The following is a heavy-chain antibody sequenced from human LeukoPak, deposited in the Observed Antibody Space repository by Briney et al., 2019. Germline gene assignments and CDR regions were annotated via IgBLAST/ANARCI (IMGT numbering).Heavy chain of an antibody. Sequence: GGSLRLSCAASGFTFSAYSMNWVRQAPGKGLEWVSSLSSSSTYVYYADSVKGRFTISRDNAKNSLYLQMNSLRAEDTAEYYCATVRCSGGSCFYNFDHWGQGSLVTVSS. D-gene: IGHD2-15*01. V-gene: IGHV3-21*01. CDR3: ATVRCSGGSCFYNFDH. J-gene: IGHJ4*02. CDR1: GFTFSAYS. CDR2: LSSSSTYV.